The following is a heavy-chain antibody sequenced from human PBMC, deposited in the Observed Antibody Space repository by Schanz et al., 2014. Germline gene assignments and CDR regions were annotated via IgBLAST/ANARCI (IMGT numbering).Heavy chain of an antibody. V-gene: IGHV4-34*02. J-gene: IGHJ3*02. D-gene: IGHD3-22*01. CDR3: ARGTRERLLLRSWQFAFDI. Sequence: QVQLQQWGAGLLKPSETLSLTCAVYGGSFSSNYWSWIRQPPGKGLEWIGEINQSGTTNYNPSLKSRVTMSLDPSKIPIPLKLRSVTAADTAVYYCARGTRERLLLRSWQFAFDIWGQGTMVTVSS. CDR1: GGSFSSNY. CDR2: INQSGTT.